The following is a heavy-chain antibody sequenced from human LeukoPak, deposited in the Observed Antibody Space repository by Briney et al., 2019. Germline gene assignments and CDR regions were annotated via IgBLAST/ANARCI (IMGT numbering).Heavy chain of an antibody. D-gene: IGHD3-16*01. Sequence: PGGSLRLSCAASGFTFSDFWMHWVRQAPGKGLEWVAVISYDGSNKYYADSVKGRFTISRDNSKNTLYLQMNSLRAEDTAVYYCAKDATAPPAMLITYYFDYWGQGTLVTVSS. V-gene: IGHV3-30*18. CDR1: GFTFSDFW. J-gene: IGHJ4*02. CDR2: ISYDGSNK. CDR3: AKDATAPPAMLITYYFDY.